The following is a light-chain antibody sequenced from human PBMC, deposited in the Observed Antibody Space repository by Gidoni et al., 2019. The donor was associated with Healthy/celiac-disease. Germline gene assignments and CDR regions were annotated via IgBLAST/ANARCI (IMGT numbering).Light chain of an antibody. CDR2: EVS. Sequence: QSALPQPASVSGSPAPSITISCTGTSSDVGGYNYVSWYQQHPGKAPKLMIYEVSNRPSGVSNRFSGSKSGNTASLTISGLQAEDEADYYCSSYTSSSTLVFGTGTKVTVL. V-gene: IGLV2-14*01. CDR3: SSYTSSSTLV. J-gene: IGLJ1*01. CDR1: SSDVGGYNY.